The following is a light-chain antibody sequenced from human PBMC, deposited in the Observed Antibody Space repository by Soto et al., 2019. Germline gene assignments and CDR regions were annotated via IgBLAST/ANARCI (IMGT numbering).Light chain of an antibody. V-gene: IGKV1-39*01. CDR2: GAF. CDR3: QHTYTAPPT. Sequence: DIQMTQSPSSLSASVGDRVTITCRASQSISSDLNWYQQKPGKAPKLLIDGAFSLQSGVPSRFSGSGSGTDFTLTISSLQPEDFATYYCQHTYTAPPTFGRGTKVEIK. J-gene: IGKJ1*01. CDR1: QSISSD.